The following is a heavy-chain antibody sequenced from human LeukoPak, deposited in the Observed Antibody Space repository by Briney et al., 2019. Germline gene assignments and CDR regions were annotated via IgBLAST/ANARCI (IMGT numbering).Heavy chain of an antibody. Sequence: GGSLRLSCAASGFTFSTCDMNWVGQAPGKELEGVSYISSSGSTIYYADSVKGRFTISRDNAKNSLYLQMNSLRAEDTAVYYCAELGITMIGGVWGKGTTVTISS. J-gene: IGHJ6*04. CDR3: AELGITMIGGV. D-gene: IGHD3-10*02. CDR1: GFTFSTCD. CDR2: ISSSGSTI. V-gene: IGHV3-48*03.